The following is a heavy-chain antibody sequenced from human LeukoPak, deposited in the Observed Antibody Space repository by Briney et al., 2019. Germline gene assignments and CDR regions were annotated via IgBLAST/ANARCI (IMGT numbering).Heavy chain of an antibody. V-gene: IGHV1-24*01. CDR1: GYTLTKLS. D-gene: IGHD3-16*02. CDR2: FDPEDGET. CDR3: ATVNYDYVWGSYRPRYYFDY. Sequence: GASVKVSCMVSGYTLTKLSMNWVRQAPGKGLEWVGGFDPEDGETIYAQKFQGRVTMTEDTSTDTAYMELSSLRSEDTAVYYCATVNYDYVWGSYRPRYYFDYWGQGTLVTVSS. J-gene: IGHJ4*02.